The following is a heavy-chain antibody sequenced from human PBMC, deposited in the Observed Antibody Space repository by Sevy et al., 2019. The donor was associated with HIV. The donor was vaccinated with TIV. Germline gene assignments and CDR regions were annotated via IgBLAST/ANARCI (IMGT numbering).Heavy chain of an antibody. D-gene: IGHD3-22*01. CDR2: IYSGGST. CDR3: ARVLRDSSGYQYFQH. J-gene: IGHJ1*01. V-gene: IGHV3-53*01. CDR1: GFTVSSNY. Sequence: GGSLRLSCAASGFTVSSNYMSWVRQAPGKGLEWVSVIYSGGSTYYAYSVKGRFTISRDNSKNTLYLQMNSLRAEDTAVYYCARVLRDSSGYQYFQHWGQGTLVTVSS.